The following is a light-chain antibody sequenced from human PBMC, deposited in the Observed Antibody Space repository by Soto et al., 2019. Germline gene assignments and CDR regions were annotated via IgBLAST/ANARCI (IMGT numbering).Light chain of an antibody. CDR1: QSISSW. Sequence: DIQMTQSPSTLSASVGDRVTITCRASQSISSWLAWYQQKPGKAPKLLIYDASSLESGVPSRFSGSGPGTEFPLTISSLQPDDFAAYYCQQYNSYWLTFGGGTKVEIK. V-gene: IGKV1-5*01. J-gene: IGKJ4*01. CDR3: QQYNSYWLT. CDR2: DAS.